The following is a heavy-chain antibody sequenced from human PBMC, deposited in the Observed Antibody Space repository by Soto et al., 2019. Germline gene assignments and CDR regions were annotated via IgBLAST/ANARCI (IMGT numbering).Heavy chain of an antibody. CDR3: AKVRESAASGHFDY. V-gene: IGHV3-23*01. J-gene: IGHJ4*02. CDR1: GFTFSSYA. Sequence: GGSLRLSCGASGFTFSSYAMAWVRQVPGKGLEWVSVISGSGSTTYYADSVKGRFTISRDNSKNTLYVQMNSLRVEDTALYFCAKVRESAASGHFDYWGRGTLVTVSS. CDR2: ISGSGSTT. D-gene: IGHD6-13*01.